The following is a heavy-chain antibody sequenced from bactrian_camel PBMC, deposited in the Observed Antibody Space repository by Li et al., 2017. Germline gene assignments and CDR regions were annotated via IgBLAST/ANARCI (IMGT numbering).Heavy chain of an antibody. V-gene: IGHV3S57*01. CDR3: AASTSSIYSCRIWRFAPGS. D-gene: IGHD2*01. CDR2: IDTVGTT. Sequence: HVQLVESGGGSVQAGRSLKLACSVSGDRLSSYCLGWVRQAPGKEREAVAVIDTVGTTTYADPVKGRFTISKDSAENKLYLQMNSLKPEDTATYYCAASTSSIYSCRIWRFAPGSWGQGTQVTVSS. CDR1: GDRLSSYC. J-gene: IGHJ6*01.